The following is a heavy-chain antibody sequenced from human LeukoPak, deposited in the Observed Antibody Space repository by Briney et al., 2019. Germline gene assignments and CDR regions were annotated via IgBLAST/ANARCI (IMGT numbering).Heavy chain of an antibody. V-gene: IGHV3-30*04. CDR2: ISYDGSNK. CDR1: GFTFSSYA. CDR3: ARDWGSIVVVPAAPENYFDY. D-gene: IGHD2-2*01. Sequence: PGRSLRLSCAASGFTFSSYAMHWVRQAPGKGLEWVAVISYDGSNKYYADSVKGRFTISRDNSKNTLYLQMNSLRAEDTAVYCCARDWGSIVVVPAAPENYFDYWGQGTLVTVSS. J-gene: IGHJ4*02.